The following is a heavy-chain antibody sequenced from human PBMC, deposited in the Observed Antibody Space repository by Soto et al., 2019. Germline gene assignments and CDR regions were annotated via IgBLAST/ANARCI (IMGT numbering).Heavy chain of an antibody. Sequence: GGSLRLSCAASGFTFSSYAMSWVRQAPGKGLEWVSAISGSGGSTYYADSVKGRFTISRDNSKNTLYLQMNSLRAEDTAVYYCAVCSGGSCYPYYYYGMDVWGQGTTVTVS. CDR1: GFTFSSYA. V-gene: IGHV3-23*01. D-gene: IGHD2-15*01. CDR2: ISGSGGST. CDR3: AVCSGGSCYPYYYYGMDV. J-gene: IGHJ6*02.